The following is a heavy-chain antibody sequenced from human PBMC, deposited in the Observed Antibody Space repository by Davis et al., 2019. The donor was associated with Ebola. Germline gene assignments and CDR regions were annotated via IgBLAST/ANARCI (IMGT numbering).Heavy chain of an antibody. J-gene: IGHJ6*02. CDR2: MNPNSGNT. V-gene: IGHV1-8*01. CDR3: ARGGITMMVVPRDYYYGLDV. Sequence: ASVKVSCKASGYTFTGYDINWVRQATGQGLEWMGWMNPNSGNTGYAQKFQGRVTMSRDTSTSTAYMEMNRLRSDDTAVYFCARGGITMMVVPRDYYYGLDVWGQGTTVTVSS. CDR1: GYTFTGYD. D-gene: IGHD3-22*01.